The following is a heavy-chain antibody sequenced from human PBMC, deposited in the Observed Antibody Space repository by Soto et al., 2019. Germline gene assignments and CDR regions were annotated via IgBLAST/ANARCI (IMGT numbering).Heavy chain of an antibody. V-gene: IGHV1-2*04. J-gene: IGHJ5*02. CDR3: ARGIKYGAYSRWFDP. CDR2: LNPNSGGT. D-gene: IGHD4-17*01. Sequence: ASVKVSCKASGYTFTGYYLHWVRQAPGQGLEWMGWLNPNSGGTKLAQKFQGWVTMTRDTSISTAYLELSRLRSDDTAVYYCARGIKYGAYSRWFDPWGQGTLVTVSS. CDR1: GYTFTGYY.